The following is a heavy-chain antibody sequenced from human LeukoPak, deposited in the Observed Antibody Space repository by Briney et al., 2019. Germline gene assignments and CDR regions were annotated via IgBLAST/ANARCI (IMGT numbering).Heavy chain of an antibody. D-gene: IGHD3-22*01. CDR2: IYYSGST. J-gene: IGHJ3*02. Sequence: KPSETLSLTCTVSGGSISSYYWSWIRQPPGKGLEWIGYIYYSGSTNYNPSLKSRVTISVDTSKNQFSLKLSSVPAADTAVYYCARELDDSSGSDAFDIWGQGTMVTVSS. CDR1: GGSISSYY. CDR3: ARELDDSSGSDAFDI. V-gene: IGHV4-59*01.